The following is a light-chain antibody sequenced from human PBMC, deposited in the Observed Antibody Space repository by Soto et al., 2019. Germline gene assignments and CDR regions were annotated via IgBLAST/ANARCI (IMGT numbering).Light chain of an antibody. Sequence: DIQMTQSPSSLSASVGDRISITCRTSQSITNFLNWYQQKPGGAPKLLIYAASSLQRGVPSRFSGSGSGTHFTLSITSLQPEDFATYFCQESYSPLFTFGPGTKVDIK. CDR2: AAS. CDR1: QSITNF. J-gene: IGKJ3*01. V-gene: IGKV1-39*01. CDR3: QESYSPLFT.